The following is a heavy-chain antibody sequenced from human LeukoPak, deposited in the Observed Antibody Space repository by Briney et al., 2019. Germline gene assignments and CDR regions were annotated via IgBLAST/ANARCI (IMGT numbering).Heavy chain of an antibody. Sequence: PGGSLRLSCAASGFTFGSYAMSWVRQAPGKGLQWVSAISGSATRTLYSDSVEGRFTISRDNSKNTLYLQMSSLGADDAAIYYCAKDRGMGATTVFDYWGQGTLVSVSS. V-gene: IGHV3-23*01. CDR1: GFTFGSYA. CDR3: AKDRGMGATTVFDY. CDR2: ISGSATRT. D-gene: IGHD1-26*01. J-gene: IGHJ4*02.